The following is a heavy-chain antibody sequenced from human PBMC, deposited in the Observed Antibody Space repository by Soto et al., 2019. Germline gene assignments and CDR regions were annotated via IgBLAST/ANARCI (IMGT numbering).Heavy chain of an antibody. CDR3: ARGGGVGVAGSAAFDM. D-gene: IGHD3-3*01. V-gene: IGHV1-2*02. CDR2: INPATGAA. CDR1: GYPVTAYY. J-gene: IGHJ3*02. Sequence: QLHLVQSGAVVKKPGASVTVSCSASGYPVTAYYMHWVRQAPGRGLEWMGGINPATGAAKYTQTVQGRVPMTRDTSTSTVFMELSGLTSEDTAVFYRARGGGVGVAGSAAFDMWGQGTLVTVSS.